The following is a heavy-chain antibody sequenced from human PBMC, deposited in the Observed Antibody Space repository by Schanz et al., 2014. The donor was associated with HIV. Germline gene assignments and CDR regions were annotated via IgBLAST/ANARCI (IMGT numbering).Heavy chain of an antibody. Sequence: EVQLVESGGGLAQPGGSLRLSCVTSGFTFNSYAMNALSWVRQAPGRGLEWVSDIRGGAGGTYYADSVKGRFTISRDSFNNTLYLHMSSLRAEDTAVYFCAKDRTDSGWYKEGPRELGEWGQGTLVTVSS. J-gene: IGHJ4*02. D-gene: IGHD6-19*01. V-gene: IGHV3-23*04. CDR2: IRGGAGGT. CDR1: GFTFNSYA. CDR3: AKDRTDSGWYKEGPRELGE.